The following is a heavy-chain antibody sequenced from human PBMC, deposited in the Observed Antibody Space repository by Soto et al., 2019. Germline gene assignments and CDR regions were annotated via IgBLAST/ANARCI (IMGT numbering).Heavy chain of an antibody. Sequence: ASVKVSCKASGYTFTSYAMHWVRQAPGQRLEWMGWINAGNGNTKYSQKFQGRVTITRDTSASTAYMELSSLRSEDTAVYYCARGGLLWFGELLKQPTVRNPGSEGHFDYWGQGTLVTVSS. CDR2: INAGNGNT. V-gene: IGHV1-3*01. CDR1: GYTFTSYA. J-gene: IGHJ4*02. CDR3: ARGGLLWFGELLKQPTVRNPGSEGHFDY. D-gene: IGHD3-10*01.